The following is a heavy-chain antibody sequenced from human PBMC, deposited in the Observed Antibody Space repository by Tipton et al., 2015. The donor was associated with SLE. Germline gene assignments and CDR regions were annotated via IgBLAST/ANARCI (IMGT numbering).Heavy chain of an antibody. CDR1: GFSFRSSA. J-gene: IGHJ4*02. Sequence: SLRLSCAASGFSFRSSAMSWVRQVPGKGLEWGSDISGSGVNIYHADSVKGRFTVSRDNAMNTLFLQMSGLTADDTALYYCARRASIAVRSHFDHWGQGTLVTVSS. CDR3: ARRASIAVRSHFDH. D-gene: IGHD6-6*01. V-gene: IGHV3-23*01. CDR2: ISGSGVNI.